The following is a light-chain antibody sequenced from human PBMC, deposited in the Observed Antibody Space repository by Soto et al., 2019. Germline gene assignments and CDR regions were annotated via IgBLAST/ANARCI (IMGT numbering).Light chain of an antibody. CDR3: QQRSSWPLT. V-gene: IGKV3-15*01. Sequence: IVMTQSPATLSVSPGERATLSCRASQSVSSNLAWYQQKPGQAPRLLIYGASTRATGIPARFSGSGSGADFTLTISSLEPEDFGVYYCQQRSSWPLTFGGGTKVDI. CDR2: GAS. CDR1: QSVSSN. J-gene: IGKJ4*01.